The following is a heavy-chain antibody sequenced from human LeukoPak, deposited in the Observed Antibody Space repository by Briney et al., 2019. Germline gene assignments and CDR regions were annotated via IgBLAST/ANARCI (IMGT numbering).Heavy chain of an antibody. CDR2: ISGSGGNT. Sequence: PGGSLRLSCAASGFTFSSYAMSWVRQAPGKGLEWVSAISGSGGNTYFADSVKGRFTISRDNSKNTLYLQMNSLRAEDTAIYYCAKGNYGYYFDYWGQGTLVTFSS. V-gene: IGHV3-23*01. J-gene: IGHJ4*02. D-gene: IGHD4-11*01. CDR1: GFTFSSYA. CDR3: AKGNYGYYFDY.